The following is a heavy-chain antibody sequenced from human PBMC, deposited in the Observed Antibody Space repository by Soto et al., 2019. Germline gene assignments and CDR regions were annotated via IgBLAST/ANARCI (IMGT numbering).Heavy chain of an antibody. D-gene: IGHD2-2*01. CDR3: ARVNPYCSSTSCYHYWYFDL. J-gene: IGHJ2*01. V-gene: IGHV4-31*03. CDR2: IYYSGST. Sequence: QVQLQESGPGLVKPSQTLSLTCTVSGGSISSGGYYWSWIRQHPGKGLEWIGYIYYSGSTYYNPSLKSRVTISVDTSKNQFSLKLSSVTAADTAVYYCARVNPYCSSTSCYHYWYFDLWGRGTLVTVSS. CDR1: GGSISSGGYY.